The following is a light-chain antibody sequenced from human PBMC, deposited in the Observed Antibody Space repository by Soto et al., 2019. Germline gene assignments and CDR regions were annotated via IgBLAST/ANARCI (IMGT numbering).Light chain of an antibody. J-gene: IGKJ1*01. CDR3: QQSYSSPPT. CDR2: AAS. CDR1: QSISNH. V-gene: IGKV1-39*01. Sequence: DIQMTQSPSSLSASVEDRVIITCRASQSISNHLNWYQQKPGKAPKLLLFAASSLQSGVPSRFSGSRSGPDFTLTISSLQPEDVATYYCQQSYSSPPTFGQGTKVDIK.